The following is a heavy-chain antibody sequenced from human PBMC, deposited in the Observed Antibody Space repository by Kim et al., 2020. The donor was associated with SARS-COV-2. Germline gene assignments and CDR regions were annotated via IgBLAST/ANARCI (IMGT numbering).Heavy chain of an antibody. V-gene: IGHV3-23*01. J-gene: IGHJ3*02. CDR2: ISGSGGST. D-gene: IGHD3-10*01. CDR3: AKDRHGSGSLINPDAFDI. CDR1: GFTFSSYA. Sequence: GGSLRLSCAASGFTFSSYAMSWVRQAPGKGLEWVSAISGSGGSTYYADSVKGRFTISRDNSKNTLYLQMNSLRAEDTAVYYCAKDRHGSGSLINPDAFDIWGQGTMVTVSS.